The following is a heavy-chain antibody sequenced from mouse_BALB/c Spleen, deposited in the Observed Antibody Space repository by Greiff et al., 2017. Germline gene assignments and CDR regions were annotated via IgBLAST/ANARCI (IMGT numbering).Heavy chain of an antibody. CDR2: ISDGGSYT. CDR3: TRGEGYDGAWFAY. V-gene: IGHV5-4*02. Sequence: EVMLVESGGGLVKPGGSLKLSCAASGFTFSDYYMYWVRQTPEKRLEWVATISDGGSYTYYPDSVKGRFTISRDNAKNNLYLQMSSLKSEDTAMYYCTRGEGYDGAWFAYWGQGTLVTVSA. J-gene: IGHJ3*01. CDR1: GFTFSDYY. D-gene: IGHD2-14*01.